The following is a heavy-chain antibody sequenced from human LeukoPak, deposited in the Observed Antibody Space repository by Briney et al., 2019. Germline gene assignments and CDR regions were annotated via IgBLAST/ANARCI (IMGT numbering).Heavy chain of an antibody. CDR1: GFTFSGSA. D-gene: IGHD4-17*01. J-gene: IGHJ4*02. V-gene: IGHV3-73*01. CDR2: IRSKANSYAT. Sequence: GGSLRLSCAASGFTFSGSAMHWVRRASGKGLEWVGRIRSKANSYATAYAASVKGRFTISRDDSKNTAYLQMNSLKTEDTAVYYCTSTVTTGGDYWGQGTLVTVSS. CDR3: TSTVTTGGDY.